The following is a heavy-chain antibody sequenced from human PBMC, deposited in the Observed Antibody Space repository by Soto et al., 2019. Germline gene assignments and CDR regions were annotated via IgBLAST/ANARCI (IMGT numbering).Heavy chain of an antibody. CDR1: GYTFTTYA. Sequence: QVQLVQSGAEVKRPGASVKVSCESSGYTFTTYALHWLRQAPGQGLQWMGWINAGSGNTKYSLDFQGRVTFTRDTPATTAYMELSSLRSEDTAVYYCARVPPWGNSGSYYIQHYDSWGQGTLVTVSS. D-gene: IGHD3-10*01. J-gene: IGHJ4*02. CDR2: INAGSGNT. V-gene: IGHV1-3*01. CDR3: ARVPPWGNSGSYYIQHYDS.